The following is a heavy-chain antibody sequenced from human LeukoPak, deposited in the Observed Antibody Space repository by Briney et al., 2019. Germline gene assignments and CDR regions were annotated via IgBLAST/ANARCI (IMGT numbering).Heavy chain of an antibody. D-gene: IGHD3-10*01. V-gene: IGHV3-13*01. Sequence: GGSLRLSCAASGFMFSSYDMHWVRQATGYGLEWVSTIGTAGDAYYPGSVKGRFTISRDDGKNFLYLQMSSPRAGDTAVYYCARGSYYGSGQKGLFDIWGQGTMVTVSS. J-gene: IGHJ3*02. CDR2: IGTAGDA. CDR1: GFMFSSYD. CDR3: ARGSYYGSGQKGLFDI.